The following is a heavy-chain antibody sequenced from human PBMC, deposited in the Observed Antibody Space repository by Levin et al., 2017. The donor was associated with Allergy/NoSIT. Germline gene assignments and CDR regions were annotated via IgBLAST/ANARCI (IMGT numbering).Heavy chain of an antibody. J-gene: IGHJ6*02. V-gene: IGHV1-3*01. CDR3: ARGISISLNYYSHGLDV. CDR2: INGGNGNT. CDR1: GYTFSNYA. Sequence: ASVKVSCKASGYTFSNYAMHWVRQAPGQRLEWMGWINGGNGNTRYSQNFQGRVTITTDTSASTAYMELSNLRSEDTAVYHCARGISISLNYYSHGLDVWGQGTTVTVSS. D-gene: IGHD3-3*02.